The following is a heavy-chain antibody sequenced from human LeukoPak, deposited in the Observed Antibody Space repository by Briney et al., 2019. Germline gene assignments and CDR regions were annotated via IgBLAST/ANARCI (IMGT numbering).Heavy chain of an antibody. CDR2: IYPTDGT. CDR3: ARGTGGDNV. V-gene: IGHV3-66*01. D-gene: IGHD1-1*01. Sequence: VGSLRLSCAASGFTFSSYTMNWVRQAPGKGLEWVSVIYPTDGTSYADSVKGRFTISRDNSKNTLYLQMNSLRAEDTAVYYCARGTGGDNVWGQGTPVTVSS. J-gene: IGHJ4*02. CDR1: GFTFSSYT.